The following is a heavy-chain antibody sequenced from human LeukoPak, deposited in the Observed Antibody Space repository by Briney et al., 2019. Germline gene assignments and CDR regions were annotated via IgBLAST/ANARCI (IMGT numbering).Heavy chain of an antibody. CDR2: IYTTGST. J-gene: IGHJ3*01. V-gene: IGHV4-4*07. Sequence: SETLSLTCTVSGGSISSYYWSWIRQPAGKGLEWIGRIYTTGSTNYNPSLKSRVTISVDTSKNQFSLKLTSVTAADTAVYYCARVFWSGYFGDSFDLWGQGTMVTVSS. CDR3: ARVFWSGYFGDSFDL. CDR1: GGSISSYY. D-gene: IGHD3-3*01.